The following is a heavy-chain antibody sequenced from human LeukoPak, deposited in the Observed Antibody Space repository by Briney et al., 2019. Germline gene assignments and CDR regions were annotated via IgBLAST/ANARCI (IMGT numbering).Heavy chain of an antibody. D-gene: IGHD6-6*01. J-gene: IGHJ4*02. Sequence: GGSLRLSCAASGFTFSSYAMNWVRQSPEKGLEWVSSITSGTTYIYYADSVRGRFTLSRDNAKNSLYLQMNSLRAEDTAVYYCARWPYSSSYYFDYWGQGTLVTVSS. CDR2: ITSGTTYI. CDR1: GFTFSSYA. CDR3: ARWPYSSSYYFDY. V-gene: IGHV3-21*01.